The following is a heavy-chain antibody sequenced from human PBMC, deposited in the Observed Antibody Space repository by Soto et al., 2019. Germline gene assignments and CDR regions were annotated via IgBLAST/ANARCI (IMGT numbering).Heavy chain of an antibody. V-gene: IGHV1-69*13. J-gene: IGHJ6*02. CDR3: ARLGNSSVYYYYGMDV. CDR1: GGTFSSYA. Sequence: SVKVSCKASGGTFSSYAISWVRQAPGQGLEWMGGIIPIFGTANYAQKFQGRVTITADESTSTAYMELSSLRSEDTAVYYCARLGNSSVYYYYGMDVWGQGTTVTVSS. CDR2: IIPIFGTA. D-gene: IGHD6-19*01.